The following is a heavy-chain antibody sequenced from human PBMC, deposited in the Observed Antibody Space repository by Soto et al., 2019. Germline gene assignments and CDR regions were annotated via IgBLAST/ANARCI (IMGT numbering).Heavy chain of an antibody. CDR2: ISYDGSEK. CDR1: GFTFNTYG. V-gene: IGHV3-30*03. CDR3: ASSRGSYYAPFDY. Sequence: PGGSLRLSCAASGFTFNTYGMHWVRQAPGKGLEWVAVISYDGSEKYYVDSVKGRFTISKDNSKNTLYLQMNSLRAEDTAVYYCASSRGSYYAPFDYWGQGTLVTVSS. J-gene: IGHJ4*02. D-gene: IGHD1-26*01.